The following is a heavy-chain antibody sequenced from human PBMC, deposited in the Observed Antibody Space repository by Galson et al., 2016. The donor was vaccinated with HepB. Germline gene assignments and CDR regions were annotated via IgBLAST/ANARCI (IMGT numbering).Heavy chain of an antibody. CDR2: ISSSSNTI. CDR3: ERGWSGSSCPTRLFDY. V-gene: IGHV3-48*02. J-gene: IGHJ4*02. CDR1: GFTFSIYN. Sequence: SLRLSCAASGFTFSIYNMNWVRQTPGMGLQRVSYISSSSNTIYYADSVKGRFTISRDNAKNSLYLQMNSLRDEDTALYYCERGWSGSSCPTRLFDYWGQGTLVTVSS. D-gene: IGHD2-15*01.